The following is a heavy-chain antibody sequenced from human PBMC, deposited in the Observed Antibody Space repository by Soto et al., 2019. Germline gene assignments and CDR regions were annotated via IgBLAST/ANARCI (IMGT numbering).Heavy chain of an antibody. Sequence: QVQLQESGPGLVKPSETLSLTCTVSGGSIGNYYWSWIRQPPGAGLEWIGYIFYSGTANYNPTNFNPSLKSRVTMSVDTSKNQFSLRLGPVTATDTAVYYCATLDNSFSYIAMDVWGQGTTVTVSS. CDR2: IFYSGTANYNPT. CDR3: ATLDNSFSYIAMDV. CDR1: GGSIGNYY. V-gene: IGHV4-59*01. J-gene: IGHJ6*02. D-gene: IGHD6-6*01.